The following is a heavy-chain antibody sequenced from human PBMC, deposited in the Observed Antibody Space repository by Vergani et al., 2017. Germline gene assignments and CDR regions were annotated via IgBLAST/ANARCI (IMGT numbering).Heavy chain of an antibody. CDR3: ARGHRSLRVAFDP. D-gene: IGHD2-8*02. CDR1: GGSFSGYY. CDR2: INHSGST. V-gene: IGHV4-34*01. J-gene: IGHJ5*02. Sequence: QVQLQQWGAGLLKPSETLSLTCAVYGGSFSGYYWSWIRQPPGKGLGWIGEINHSGSTNYNPSLKSRRTIPVDTSKNQFSLKLSSVTAADTAVYYCARGHRSLRVAFDPWGQGTLVTVSS.